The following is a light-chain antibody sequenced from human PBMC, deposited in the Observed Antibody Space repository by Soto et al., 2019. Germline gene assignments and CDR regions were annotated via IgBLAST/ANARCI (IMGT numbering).Light chain of an antibody. J-gene: IGKJ5*01. CDR3: MQRIEFPIT. V-gene: IGKV3D-20*02. CDR2: GAS. Sequence: EMVLTQFPATLSVSPGDMATLSCRASQSISNSLAWYQQKPGQAPRLLIYGASSRATGIPDRFSGSGSGTDFTLKISRVEADDVGVYYCMQRIEFPITFGQGTRLEI. CDR1: QSISNS.